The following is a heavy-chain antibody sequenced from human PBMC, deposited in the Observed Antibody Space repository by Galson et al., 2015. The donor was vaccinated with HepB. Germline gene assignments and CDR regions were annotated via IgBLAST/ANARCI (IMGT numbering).Heavy chain of an antibody. CDR2: ISYDGSNK. V-gene: IGHV3-30-3*01. J-gene: IGHJ5*02. D-gene: IGHD3-22*01. Sequence: SLRLSCAASGFTFSSYAMHWVRQAPGKGLEWVAVISYDGSNKYYADSVKGRFTISRDNSKNTLYLQMNSLRAEDTAVYYCARDTPGGYDSSGYRMGFDPWGQGTLVTVSS. CDR1: GFTFSSYA. CDR3: ARDTPGGYDSSGYRMGFDP.